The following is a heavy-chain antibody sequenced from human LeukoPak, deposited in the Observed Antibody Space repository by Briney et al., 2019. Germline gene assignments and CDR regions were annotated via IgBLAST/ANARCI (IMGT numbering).Heavy chain of an antibody. CDR1: GGSISSSSYY. J-gene: IGHJ5*02. V-gene: IGHV4-39*07. D-gene: IGHD3-3*01. Sequence: PSETLSLTCTVSGGSISSSSYYWGWIRQPPGKGLEWIGSIYYSGSTYYNPSLKSRVTISVDTSKNQFSLKLSSVTAADTAVYYCARDFTSVARTYYDFWSGYSGGVWFDPWGQGTLVTVSS. CDR3: ARDFTSVARTYYDFWSGYSGGVWFDP. CDR2: IYYSGST.